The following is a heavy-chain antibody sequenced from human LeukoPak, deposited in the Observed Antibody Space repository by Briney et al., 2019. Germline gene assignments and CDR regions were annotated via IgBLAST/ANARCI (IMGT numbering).Heavy chain of an antibody. CDR2: IHYSVNT. J-gene: IGHJ5*02. Sequence: SETLSLTCTVSGGSHSSSDYYWGWTRQPPGKGLEWIGSIHYSVNTYHNASLKSRVTISVDTSTNQFSLKLTSVTAADTAVYYCARDCCGYRSWFDPWSQGTLVTVSS. V-gene: IGHV4-39*07. D-gene: IGHD6-25*01. CDR1: GGSHSSSDYY. CDR3: ARDCCGYRSWFDP.